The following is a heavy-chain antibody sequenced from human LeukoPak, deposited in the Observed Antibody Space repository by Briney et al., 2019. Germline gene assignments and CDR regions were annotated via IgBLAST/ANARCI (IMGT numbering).Heavy chain of an antibody. D-gene: IGHD6-19*01. V-gene: IGHV3-23*01. CDR1: GFTFSRNG. CDR2: ISGSGGNT. Sequence: GGSLRLSCAASGFTFSRNGMTWVRQAPGKGLEWVSAISGSGGNTYYADSVKGRFTISRDNSKNTLYLQMNSLRAEDTAVYYCAREAVAPNDAFDIWGRGTMVTVSS. CDR3: AREAVAPNDAFDI. J-gene: IGHJ3*02.